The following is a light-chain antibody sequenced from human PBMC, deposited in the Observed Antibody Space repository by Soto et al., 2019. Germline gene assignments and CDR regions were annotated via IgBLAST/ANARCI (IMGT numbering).Light chain of an antibody. CDR1: QSVSSN. Sequence: IVLTQAPATLAVSQGERATLSCRASQSVSSNLAWYQQKPGQAPRLLISGASTRATGVPARFSGSGSGTEFTLTITSLQSEDFAVYCCQQRSNWPLTLGGGTMVDI. V-gene: IGKV3D-15*01. CDR3: QQRSNWPLT. J-gene: IGKJ4*01. CDR2: GAS.